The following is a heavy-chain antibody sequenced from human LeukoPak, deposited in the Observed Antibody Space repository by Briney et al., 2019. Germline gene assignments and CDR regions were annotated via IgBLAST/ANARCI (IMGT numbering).Heavy chain of an antibody. CDR2: IKQDGSEK. J-gene: IGHJ5*02. V-gene: IGHV3-7*01. Sequence: GGSLRLSCAASGFTFSSYWMSWVRRAPGKGLEWVANIKQDGSEKYYVDSVKGRFTISRDNAKNSLYLQMNSLRAEDTAVYYCARDDCSSISCYHNWFDPWGQGTLITVSS. D-gene: IGHD2-2*01. CDR3: ARDDCSSISCYHNWFDP. CDR1: GFTFSSYW.